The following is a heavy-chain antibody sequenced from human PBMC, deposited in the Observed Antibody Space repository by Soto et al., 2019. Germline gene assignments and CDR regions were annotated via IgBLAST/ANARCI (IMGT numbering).Heavy chain of an antibody. Sequence: GGPLRLSCAASGVTFSAYSRNWVRQAPGMGLEWVSYISSGGSPMSYADSVRGRFTISRDNAMNSLYLQMNSLRVEDTAVYYCVRESPALDYWGQGTLVTVSS. CDR2: ISSGGSPM. CDR1: GVTFSAYS. J-gene: IGHJ4*02. CDR3: VRESPALDY. V-gene: IGHV3-48*01.